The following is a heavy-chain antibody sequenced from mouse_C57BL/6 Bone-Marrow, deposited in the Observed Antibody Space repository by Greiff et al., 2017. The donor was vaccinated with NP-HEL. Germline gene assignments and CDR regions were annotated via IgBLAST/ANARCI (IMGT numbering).Heavy chain of an antibody. CDR3: ARHDYGSSYAY. Sequence: EVQVVESGGGLVQPGGSLKLSCAASGFTFSDYGMAWVRQAPRKGPEWVAFISNLAYSIYYADTVTGRFTISRENAKNTLYLEMSSLRSEDTAMYYCARHDYGSSYAYWGQGTLVTVSA. D-gene: IGHD1-1*01. CDR2: ISNLAYSI. V-gene: IGHV5-15*01. CDR1: GFTFSDYG. J-gene: IGHJ3*01.